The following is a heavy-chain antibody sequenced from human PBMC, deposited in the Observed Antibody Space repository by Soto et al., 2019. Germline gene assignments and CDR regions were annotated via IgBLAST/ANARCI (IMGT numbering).Heavy chain of an antibody. CDR1: GFTFINYA. D-gene: IGHD1-1*01. J-gene: IGHJ3*02. V-gene: IGHV3-23*01. Sequence: EVQLLESGGGLVQPGGSLRLSCAASGFTFINYAMTWVRQAPGKGLEWVSTISGGGDGKYYADSVKGRFTISRDNSRNTVYPKMNCLRAEDTAVYYCAKKGLGSLGTECNSVACHYAFDIWGQGTMVTVSS. CDR2: ISGGGDGK. CDR3: AKKGLGSLGTECNSVACHYAFDI.